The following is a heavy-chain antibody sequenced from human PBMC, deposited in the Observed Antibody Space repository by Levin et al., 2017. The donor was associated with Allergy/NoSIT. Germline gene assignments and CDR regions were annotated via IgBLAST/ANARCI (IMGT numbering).Heavy chain of an antibody. CDR1: GGSTITNNYY. Sequence: MTSETLSLTCTVSGGSTITNNYYGGWTRQSPGKGLEWIGIAHDSGRTYYNPSLNGRVTISVDTSRNQFSLKLASVTAADTAVYYCARHHQVTDSSVLDWWGRGTLVTVSS. CDR3: ARHHQVTDSSVLDW. D-gene: IGHD4-11*01. J-gene: IGHJ4*02. CDR2: AHDSGRT. V-gene: IGHV4-39*01.